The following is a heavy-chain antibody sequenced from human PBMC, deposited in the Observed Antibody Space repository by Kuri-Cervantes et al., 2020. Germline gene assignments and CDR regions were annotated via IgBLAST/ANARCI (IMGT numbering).Heavy chain of an antibody. Sequence: GGSLRLSCAASGFTFSSYSMNWVRQAPGKGLEWVSSISSSSSYIYYADSVKGRFTISRGSSKNALYLQMNSLRAEDTAVYYCAKDSFLFNSGSYYGTGGMDVWGQGTTVTVSS. CDR1: GFTFSSYS. V-gene: IGHV3-21*04. D-gene: IGHD1-26*01. CDR3: AKDSFLFNSGSYYGTGGMDV. CDR2: ISSSSSYI. J-gene: IGHJ6*02.